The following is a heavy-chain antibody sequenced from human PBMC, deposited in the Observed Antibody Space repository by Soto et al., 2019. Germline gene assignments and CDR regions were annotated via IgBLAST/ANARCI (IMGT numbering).Heavy chain of an antibody. CDR3: ARVPAAGAKHYYYYYGMDV. J-gene: IGHJ6*02. Sequence: GGSLRLSCAASGFTVSSNYMSWVRQAPGKGLEWVAVISYDGSNKYYADSVKGRFTISRDNSKNTLYLQMNSLRAEDTAVYYCARVPAAGAKHYYYYYGMDVWGQGTTVTGSS. V-gene: IGHV3-30-3*01. D-gene: IGHD6-13*01. CDR2: ISYDGSNK. CDR1: GFTVSSNY.